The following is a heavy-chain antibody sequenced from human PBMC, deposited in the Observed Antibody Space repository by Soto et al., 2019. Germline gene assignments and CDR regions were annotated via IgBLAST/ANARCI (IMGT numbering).Heavy chain of an antibody. CDR1: GFTFSSYS. J-gene: IGHJ6*02. CDR3: ARISDYGDLYYYYGMDV. CDR2: ISSSSSYI. D-gene: IGHD4-17*01. V-gene: IGHV3-21*01. Sequence: VGSLRLSCAASGFTFSSYSMNWVRQAPGKGLEWVSSISSSSSYIYYADSVKGRLTISRDNAKNSLYLQMNSLRAEDTAVYYCARISDYGDLYYYYGMDVWGQGTTVTVSS.